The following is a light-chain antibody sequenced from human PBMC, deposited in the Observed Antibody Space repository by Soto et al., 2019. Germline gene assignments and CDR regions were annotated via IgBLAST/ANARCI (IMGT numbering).Light chain of an antibody. J-gene: IGKJ4*01. Sequence: DIQMTQSPSSLSASVGDRVTITCLASQYISNYLNWYRQKAGEAPNLLMFAASSLQSGVASRFSGSGSGTEFTLTISSLQPEDFATYYCQQSWSVPLTFGGGTMVDIK. CDR3: QQSWSVPLT. V-gene: IGKV1-39*01. CDR2: AAS. CDR1: QYISNY.